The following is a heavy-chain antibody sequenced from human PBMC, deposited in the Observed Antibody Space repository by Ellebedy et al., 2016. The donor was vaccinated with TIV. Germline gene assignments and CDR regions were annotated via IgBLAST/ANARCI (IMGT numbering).Heavy chain of an antibody. D-gene: IGHD2-8*02. J-gene: IGHJ4*02. V-gene: IGHV3-7*03. CDR1: GFTFSSYW. Sequence: PGGSLRLSCAASGFTFSSYWMSWVRQAPGKGLEGVANIKQDEGEKYYVDSVKGRFTISRDNAKSSLYLQMNSLRAEDTAVYYCARGPLSLVREGIDCWGQGALITVSS. CDR3: ARGPLSLVREGIDC. CDR2: IKQDEGEK.